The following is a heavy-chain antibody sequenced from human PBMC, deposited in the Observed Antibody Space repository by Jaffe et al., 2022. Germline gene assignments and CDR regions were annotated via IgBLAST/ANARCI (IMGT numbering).Heavy chain of an antibody. D-gene: IGHD3-9*01. CDR1: GFTFGDYA. V-gene: IGHV3-49*04. J-gene: IGHJ6*03. CDR3: TRDYTHYDILTGYLYYYMDV. Sequence: EVQLVESGGGLVQPGRSLRLSCTASGFTFGDYAMSWVRQAPGKGLEWVGFIRSKAYGGTTEYAASVKGRFTISRDDSKSIAYLQMNSLKTEDTAVYYCTRDYTHYDILTGYLYYYMDVWGKGTTVTVSS. CDR2: IRSKAYGGTT.